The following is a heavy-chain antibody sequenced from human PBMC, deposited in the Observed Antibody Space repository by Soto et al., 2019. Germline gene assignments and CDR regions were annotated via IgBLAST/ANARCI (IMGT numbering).Heavy chain of an antibody. V-gene: IGHV4-4*02. J-gene: IGHJ3*02. CDR2: IYHGGST. CDR3: ARGGLNSAAFDI. D-gene: IGHD2-21*01. CDR1: GGSFKTSNW. Sequence: QVHLQESGPGLVKPSGTLSLTCDISGGSFKTSNWWSWVRQAPGKRLEWIGEIYHGGSTNYNPSLKYRLTLLVDKSENQFSLNLTSVTAADTAVYYCARGGLNSAAFDIWGQGTMVTVSS.